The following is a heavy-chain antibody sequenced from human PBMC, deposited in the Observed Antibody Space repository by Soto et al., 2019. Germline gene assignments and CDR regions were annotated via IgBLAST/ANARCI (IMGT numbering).Heavy chain of an antibody. CDR2: MYGGGRT. Sequence: LRLSCEASGFSVYDNQMSWVRQAPGKGLEWVSIMYGGGRTYYSDSVRGRFTISRDNSKNTLYLQMNSLRAGDTAVYYCARDRNYFDYWGQGTPVTVSS. V-gene: IGHV3-53*01. CDR1: GFSVYDNQ. J-gene: IGHJ4*02. CDR3: ARDRNYFDY.